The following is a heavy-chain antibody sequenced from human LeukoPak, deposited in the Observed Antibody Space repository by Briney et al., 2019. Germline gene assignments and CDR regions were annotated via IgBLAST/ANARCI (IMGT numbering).Heavy chain of an antibody. CDR3: ARDADDYGDYVNAFDI. CDR2: INPNSGGT. CDR1: GYTFTGYY. V-gene: IGHV1-2*04. D-gene: IGHD4-17*01. J-gene: IGHJ3*02. Sequence: ASVKVSCKASGYTFTGYYMHWVRQAPGQGLEWMGWINPNSGGTNYAQKFQGWVTITRDTSISTAYMELSRLRSDDTAVYYCARDADDYGDYVNAFDIWGQGTMVTVSS.